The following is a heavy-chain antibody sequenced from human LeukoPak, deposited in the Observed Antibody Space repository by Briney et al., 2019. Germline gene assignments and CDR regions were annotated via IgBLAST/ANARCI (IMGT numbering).Heavy chain of an antibody. V-gene: IGHV3-33*06. D-gene: IGHD3-22*01. CDR2: IWYDGSNK. CDR3: AKGFDSSGYYFEAYYFDY. J-gene: IGHJ4*02. Sequence: GRSLRLSCAASGFTFSSYGMHWVRQAPGKGLEWVAVIWYDGSNKYYADSVKGRFTISRDNSKNTLYLQMNSLRAEDTAVYYCAKGFDSSGYYFEAYYFDYWGQGTLVTVSS. CDR1: GFTFSSYG.